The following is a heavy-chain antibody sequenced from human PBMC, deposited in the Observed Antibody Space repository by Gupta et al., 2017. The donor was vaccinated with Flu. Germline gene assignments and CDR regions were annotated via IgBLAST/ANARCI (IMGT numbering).Heavy chain of an antibody. V-gene: IGHV3-23*01. D-gene: IGHD4-17*01. J-gene: IGHJ4*02. CDR3: ARYLHGGQAYCLDF. Sequence: ADSVKGRFTISRDNSRNTLFLHMNSLRAEDTAVYYCARYLHGGQAYCLDFWGQGTLVTVSS.